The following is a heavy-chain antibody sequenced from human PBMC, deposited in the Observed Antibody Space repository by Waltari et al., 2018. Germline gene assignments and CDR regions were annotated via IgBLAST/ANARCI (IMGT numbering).Heavy chain of an antibody. V-gene: IGHV5-10-1*03. J-gene: IGHJ4*02. CDR2: TDRSDSYT. Sequence: EVQLVQSGAEVKKPGESLRISCTGSGYSFTSYWISGVRQMPGKGLGWMGKTDRSDSYTNYSPSFQGHVTISADKSISTAYLQWSSLKASDTAMYYCARLSGANSFDYWGQGTLVTVSS. CDR3: ARLSGANSFDY. D-gene: IGHD1-26*01. CDR1: GYSFTSYW.